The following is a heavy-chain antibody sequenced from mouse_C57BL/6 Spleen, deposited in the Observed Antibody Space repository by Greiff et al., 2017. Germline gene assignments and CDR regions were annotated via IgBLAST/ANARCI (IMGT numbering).Heavy chain of an antibody. CDR1: GYTFTSYW. V-gene: IGHV1-55*01. Sequence: VQLQQSGAELVKPGASVKMSCKASGYTFTSYWITWVKQRPGQGLEWIGDIYPGSGSTNYNEKFKSKATLTVDTSSSTAYMQLSSLTSEDSAVYYCARRAYYSNHWYFDVWGTGTTVTVSS. CDR3: ARRAYYSNHWYFDV. CDR2: IYPGSGST. J-gene: IGHJ1*03. D-gene: IGHD2-5*01.